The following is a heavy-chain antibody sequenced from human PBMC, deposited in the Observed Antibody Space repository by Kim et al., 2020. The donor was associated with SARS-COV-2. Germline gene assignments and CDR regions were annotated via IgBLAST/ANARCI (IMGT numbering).Heavy chain of an antibody. CDR1: GGSLIGYY. Sequence: SETLSLTCSVSGGSLIGYYWAWIRQTPGKGLEWIGEVTHGGSTNSSPSPKDRVYISADMSKRQFSLKLASVTAADTAVYFCARALDSTGFYHWGQGTLVTVSS. J-gene: IGHJ4*02. CDR3: ARALDSTGFYH. V-gene: IGHV4-34*01. D-gene: IGHD3-22*01. CDR2: VTHGGST.